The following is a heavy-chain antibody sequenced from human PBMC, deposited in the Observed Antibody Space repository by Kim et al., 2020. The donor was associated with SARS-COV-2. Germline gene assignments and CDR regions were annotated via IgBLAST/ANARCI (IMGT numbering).Heavy chain of an antibody. CDR3: ATDSSGATPLLGYYYYGMDV. CDR2: IYHSGST. D-gene: IGHD3-3*01. CDR1: GGSISSSNW. Sequence: SETLSLTCAVSGGSISSSNWWSWVRQPPGKGLEWIGEIYHSGSTNYNPSLKSRVTISVDKSKNQFSLKLSSVTAADTAVYYCATDSSGATPLLGYYYYGMDVWGQGATVTVSS. J-gene: IGHJ6*02. V-gene: IGHV4-4*02.